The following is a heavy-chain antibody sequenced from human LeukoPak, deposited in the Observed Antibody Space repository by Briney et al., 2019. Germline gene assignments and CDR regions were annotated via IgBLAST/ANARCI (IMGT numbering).Heavy chain of an antibody. CDR3: AKSGRVPAALSYYYYYYMDV. CDR2: IKPDGSEK. D-gene: IGHD2-2*01. Sequence: GRSLRLSCAASGFTFSSYWMSWVRQAPGKGLEWVANIKPDGSEKYYVDSVKGRFTISRDNAKNSLSLQMNSLRAEDTAVYYCAKSGRVPAALSYYYYYYMDVWGKGTTVTVSS. V-gene: IGHV3-7*01. CDR1: GFTFSSYW. J-gene: IGHJ6*03.